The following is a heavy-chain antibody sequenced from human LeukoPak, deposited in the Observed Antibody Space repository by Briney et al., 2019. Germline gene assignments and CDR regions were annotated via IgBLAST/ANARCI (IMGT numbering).Heavy chain of an antibody. CDR2: INHSGST. CDR1: GGSFSGYY. J-gene: IGHJ4*02. D-gene: IGHD2-2*01. V-gene: IGHV4-34*01. CDR3: ASARCSSTSCPYYFDY. Sequence: SETLSLTCAVYGGSFSGYYWSWIRQPPGKGLEWIGEINHSGSTNYNPSLKSRVTISVDTSKNQFSLKLSSVTAADTAVYYCASARCSSTSCPYYFDYWGQGTLVTVSS.